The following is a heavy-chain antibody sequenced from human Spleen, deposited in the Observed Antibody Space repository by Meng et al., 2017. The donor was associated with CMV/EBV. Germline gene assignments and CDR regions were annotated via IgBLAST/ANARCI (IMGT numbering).Heavy chain of an antibody. Sequence: ESLKISCAASGFTVSSSYMSWVRQVPGKGLEWIGYIFYTGSTNYNPSLKNRVTISIDTSKSQFSLKLTSVTAADTAVYYCARELGGGLTARRVIDFWGQGTTVTVSS. V-gene: IGHV4-59*02. CDR1: GFTVSSSY. J-gene: IGHJ6*02. CDR2: IFYTGST. D-gene: IGHD6-6*01. CDR3: ARELGGGLTARRVIDF.